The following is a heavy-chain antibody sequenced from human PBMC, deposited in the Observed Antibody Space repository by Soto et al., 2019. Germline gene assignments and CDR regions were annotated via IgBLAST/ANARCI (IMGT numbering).Heavy chain of an antibody. D-gene: IGHD5-18*01. J-gene: IGHJ4*02. CDR1: GFTFSRYW. CDR3: ARPPVDTVTSLDD. CDR2: VNSDGSSI. V-gene: IGHV3-74*01. Sequence: EVQLVESGGDLVQPGGFLRLSCATSGFTFSRYWLHWVRKVPGNGVVWVSRVNSDGSSISYTESVKGRFTISRDNAKSTLYLQMNSLRVEDSSVYYCARPPVDTVTSLDDWGQGSLVTVSS.